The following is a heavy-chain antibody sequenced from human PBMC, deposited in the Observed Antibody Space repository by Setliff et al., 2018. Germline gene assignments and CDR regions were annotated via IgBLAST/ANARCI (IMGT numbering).Heavy chain of an antibody. V-gene: IGHV4-34*01. CDR1: GGSFSDYW. Sequence: SLTCAVYGGSFSDYWWSWIRQLPGKGLEWIAEIHHSGSTNFHPSLKSRVAISVDPSKNQFYLNLRSVTAADTAVYFCARGTKTMVINYWYFDVWGRGTPVTVSS. D-gene: IGHD4-17*01. CDR3: ARGTKTMVINYWYFDV. J-gene: IGHJ2*01. CDR2: IHHSGST.